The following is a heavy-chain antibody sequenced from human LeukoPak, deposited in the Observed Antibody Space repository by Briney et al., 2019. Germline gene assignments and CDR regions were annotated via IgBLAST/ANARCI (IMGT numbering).Heavy chain of an antibody. CDR3: AKDAGLLGGIVLMVYANENWFDP. D-gene: IGHD2-8*01. J-gene: IGHJ5*02. CDR1: GFTFSSYA. CDR2: ISGSGGST. V-gene: IGHV3-23*01. Sequence: PGGSLRLSCAASGFTFSSYAMSWVRQAPGKGLEWGSAISGSGGSTYYADSVKGRFTISRYNSKNTLYLQMNSLRAEDTAVYYCAKDAGLLGGIVLMVYANENWFDPWGQGTLVTVSS.